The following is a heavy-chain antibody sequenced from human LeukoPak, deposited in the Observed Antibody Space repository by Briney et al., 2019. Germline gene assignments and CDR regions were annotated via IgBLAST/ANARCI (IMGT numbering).Heavy chain of an antibody. CDR1: GFTVGNNY. Sequence: GGSLRLSCAASGFTVGNNYVTWVRQAPGKGLEWVSIIYSVGSTHYADSVKGRFTISRDNSKNTLYLQMNSLRAEDTAIYYCAGSLAYCGGDCRLGDYWGQGTLVTVSS. D-gene: IGHD2-21*02. V-gene: IGHV3-66*01. CDR3: AGSLAYCGGDCRLGDY. CDR2: IYSVGST. J-gene: IGHJ4*02.